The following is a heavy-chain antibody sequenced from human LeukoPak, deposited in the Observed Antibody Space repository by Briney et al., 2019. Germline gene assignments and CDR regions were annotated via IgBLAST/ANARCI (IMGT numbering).Heavy chain of an antibody. Sequence: PSQTLSLTCTVSGDSIGTGGYYWTWMRQHPGKGLEWIGYIYNNGLTYYNPSLQSRVAMSLDTSKSQFSLKLSSLTAADTAVYYCSRRPPPGPVAERWYFDYWGRGTLVTVSS. D-gene: IGHD5-24*01. CDR2: IYNNGLT. CDR1: GDSIGTGGYY. J-gene: IGHJ4*01. CDR3: SRRPPPGPVAERWYFDY. V-gene: IGHV4-31*03.